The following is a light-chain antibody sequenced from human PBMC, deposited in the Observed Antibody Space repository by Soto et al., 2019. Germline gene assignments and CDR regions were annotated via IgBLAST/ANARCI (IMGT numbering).Light chain of an antibody. J-gene: IGKJ1*01. V-gene: IGKV1-5*01. Sequence: DIQMTQSPYTLSASVGDRVTITCRASQGISTWLAWYQQKPGTAPKLLIYDASSLESGVPSRFSGSGSGTDFTLTISCLQSEDFATYYCQQYYSYPPTFGQGTKVDIK. CDR1: QGISTW. CDR3: QQYYSYPPT. CDR2: DAS.